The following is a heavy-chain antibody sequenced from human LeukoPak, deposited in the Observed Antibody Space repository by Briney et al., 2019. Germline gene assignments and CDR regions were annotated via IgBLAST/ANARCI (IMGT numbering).Heavy chain of an antibody. CDR1: GFSLSSDAVG. D-gene: IGHD2-15*01. J-gene: IGHJ3*02. CDR3: AHRHRGVASDI. V-gene: IGHV2-5*01. Sequence: SGPTLVNPTQTLTLTCTSSGFSLSSDAVGVGWIRQPPGGALEWLGVIYENDEKLYSSSLQNRLSITKDTSKNQVVLTMANMDPVDTATYYCAHRHRGVASDIWGQGTMVTVSS. CDR2: IYENDEK.